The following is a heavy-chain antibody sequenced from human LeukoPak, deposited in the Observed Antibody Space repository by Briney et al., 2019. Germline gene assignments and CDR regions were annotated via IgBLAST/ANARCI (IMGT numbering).Heavy chain of an antibody. V-gene: IGHV4-59*01. CDR2: IYYSGST. CDR1: GGSISSSY. D-gene: IGHD4-17*01. CDR3: ASGTVTTFDY. J-gene: IGHJ4*02. Sequence: SETLSLTCTVSGGSISSSYWSWIRQPPGKGLEWIGYIYYSGSTNYNPSLRSRVTISVDTSKNQFSLKLSSVTAADTAVYYCASGTVTTFDYWGQGTLVTVSS.